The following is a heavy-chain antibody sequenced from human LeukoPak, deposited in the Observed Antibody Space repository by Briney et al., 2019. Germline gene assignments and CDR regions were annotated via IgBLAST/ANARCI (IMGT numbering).Heavy chain of an antibody. CDR3: ARDFRPVVGAAGTFDY. J-gene: IGHJ4*02. Sequence: GRPLRLSCAASGFTFSSYAMDWVRQAPGKGLEWVAVISYDGSEKYYADSVKGRFTISRDNSKNTLYLQMNSLRAEDTAVYYCARDFRPVVGAAGTFDYWGQGTLVTVSS. D-gene: IGHD6-13*01. CDR1: GFTFSSYA. CDR2: ISYDGSEK. V-gene: IGHV3-30*04.